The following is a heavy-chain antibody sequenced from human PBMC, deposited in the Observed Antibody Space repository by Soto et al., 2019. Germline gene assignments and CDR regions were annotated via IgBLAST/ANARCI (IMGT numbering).Heavy chain of an antibody. D-gene: IGHD6-13*01. Sequence: QVQLVESGGGVVQPGRSLRLSCAASGFTFSSYAMHWVRQAPAKGLEWVAVISYDGSNKYYADSVKGRFTISRDNSKNTLYLQMNSLRAEDTAVYYCARVRIAAAGTPSGMDVWGQGTTVTVSS. V-gene: IGHV3-30-3*01. CDR1: GFTFSSYA. CDR2: ISYDGSNK. CDR3: ARVRIAAAGTPSGMDV. J-gene: IGHJ6*02.